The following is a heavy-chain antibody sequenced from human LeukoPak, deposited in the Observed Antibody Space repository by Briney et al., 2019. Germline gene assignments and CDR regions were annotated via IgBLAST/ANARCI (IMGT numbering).Heavy chain of an antibody. CDR3: ARAYYYDSSGPGDY. V-gene: IGHV3-7*01. CDR2: IKQDGSEK. D-gene: IGHD3-22*01. J-gene: IGHJ4*02. CDR1: GFSFSSYW. Sequence: GGSLRLSCAASGFSFSSYWMSWVRQAPGKGLEWVANIKQDGSEKYYVDSVKGRFTISRDNAKNSLYLQMNSLRAEDTAVYYCARAYYYDSSGPGDYWGQGTLVTVS.